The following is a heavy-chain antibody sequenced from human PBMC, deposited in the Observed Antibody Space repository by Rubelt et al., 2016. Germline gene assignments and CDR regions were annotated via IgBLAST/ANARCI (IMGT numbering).Heavy chain of an antibody. CDR1: GFTVSSNY. Sequence: EVQLVESGGGLIQPGGSLRLSCAASGFTVSSNYMSWVRQAPGKGLEWVSVTYSGGSTYSADSVKGRFTISRDNSKKTLYLPMNNLRVDETARDYCWVWHHATTHDFWGQGTLVTVSS. CDR3: WVWHHATTHDF. CDR2: TYSGGST. D-gene: IGHD4-11*01. V-gene: IGHV3-53*01. J-gene: IGHJ4*02.